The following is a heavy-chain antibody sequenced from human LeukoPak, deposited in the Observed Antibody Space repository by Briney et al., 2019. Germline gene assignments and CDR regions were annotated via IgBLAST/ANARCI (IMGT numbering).Heavy chain of an antibody. J-gene: IGHJ6*02. D-gene: IGHD1/OR15-1a*01. V-gene: IGHV3-66*01. CDR3: ARDCCNNRWYGMDG. Sequence: GGSLRLSCAASGFTVSSNYMSWVRQAPGKGLEWVSIIYRVGSTFYSDSVEGRFTISRDNSKNTLYLQMNSLRVEDTAIYYCARDCCNNRWYGMDGWGQGTTVTVS. CDR1: GFTVSSNY. CDR2: IYRVGST.